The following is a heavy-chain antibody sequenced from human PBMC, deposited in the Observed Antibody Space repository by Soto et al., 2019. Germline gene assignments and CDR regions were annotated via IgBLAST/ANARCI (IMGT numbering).Heavy chain of an antibody. J-gene: IGHJ4*02. CDR3: AKDGFCGGDCYSEDH. CDR2: ISPSGGGT. Sequence: EVYLLESGGALVQPGGSLRLSCAASGFTFFRYAMTWVRQAPGEGLEWVSSISPSGGGTYYSDSVKGRFTISRDNSRNTLSLQMNNLRVEDTAIYYCAKDGFCGGDCYSEDHWGQGTLVTVSS. D-gene: IGHD2-21*01. CDR1: GFTFFRYA. V-gene: IGHV3-23*01.